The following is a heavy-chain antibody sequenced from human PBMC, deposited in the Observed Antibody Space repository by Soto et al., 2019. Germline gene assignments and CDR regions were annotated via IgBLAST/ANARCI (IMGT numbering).Heavy chain of an antibody. Sequence: GESLKISCKASGYSFTSYWIIWVRQMPGRGLEWMGRIDPSDSYTDYNPAFQGHIIISSDKSTRTVYLQLTTLKASDNGMYYCARPQGGTDWLDPWGQGTLVTVSS. CDR2: IDPSDSYT. J-gene: IGHJ5*02. V-gene: IGHV5-10-1*01. CDR3: ARPQGGTDWLDP. CDR1: GYSFTSYW. D-gene: IGHD1-7*01.